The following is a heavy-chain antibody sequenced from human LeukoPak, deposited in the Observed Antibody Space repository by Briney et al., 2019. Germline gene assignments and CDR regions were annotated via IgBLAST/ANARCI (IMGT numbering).Heavy chain of an antibody. V-gene: IGHV4-30-2*01. CDR1: GGSISSGGYY. CDR3: ARLIVVVPAAIGGRYYFDY. Sequence: PSQTLSLTCTVSGGSISSGGYYWSWIRQPPGKGLEWIGYIYHSGSTYYNPSLKSRVTISVDRSKNQFSLKLSSVTAADTAVYYCARLIVVVPAAIGGRYYFDYWGQGTLVTVSS. J-gene: IGHJ4*02. D-gene: IGHD2-2*02. CDR2: IYHSGST.